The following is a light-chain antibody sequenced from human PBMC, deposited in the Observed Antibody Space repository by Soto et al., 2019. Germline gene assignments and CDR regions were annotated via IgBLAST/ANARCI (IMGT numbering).Light chain of an antibody. CDR3: CSYAGGYYV. J-gene: IGLJ1*01. Sequence: QSALTQPRSVSGSPGQSVTISCTGTSSDVGGYNYVSWYQQHPGKAPKLMIYDVSKRPSGVPDRFSCSNSGNTASLTISGLQAEDEADYYRCSYAGGYYVFGTGTKLTVL. CDR2: DVS. CDR1: SSDVGGYNY. V-gene: IGLV2-11*01.